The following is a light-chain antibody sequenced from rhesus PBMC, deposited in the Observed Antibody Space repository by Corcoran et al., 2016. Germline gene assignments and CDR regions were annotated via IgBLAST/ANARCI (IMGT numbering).Light chain of an antibody. CDR1: QSVRSS. CDR2: GAS. V-gene: IGKV3-53*01. Sequence: QVILTQSPATLSLSPGERATLSCRARQSVRSSLAWYQQNPGQAPRLLIYGASSRATGIPDRFSGSGSGTEFTLTISSLEPEDFAVYYCQKYSSSPLTFGGGTKVELK. CDR3: QKYSSSPLT. J-gene: IGKJ4*01.